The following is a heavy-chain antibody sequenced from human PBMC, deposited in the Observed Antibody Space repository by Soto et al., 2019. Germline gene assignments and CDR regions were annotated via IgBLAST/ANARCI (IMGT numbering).Heavy chain of an antibody. J-gene: IGHJ5*01. CDR3: AHSSSSPGSGYWFDS. CDR2: IYWDDDK. Sequence: QVTLKQSGPTLVKPTQTLTLTCTFSGFSLSTSGVGVGWIRQPPGKALEWLALIYWDDDKRYSPSLKIRLTIPKDTSKNQVVLTVTNVDPVDTDTYYCAHSSSSPGSGYWFDSWAQGTLVTVSS. V-gene: IGHV2-5*02. CDR1: GFSLSTSGVG. D-gene: IGHD2-15*01.